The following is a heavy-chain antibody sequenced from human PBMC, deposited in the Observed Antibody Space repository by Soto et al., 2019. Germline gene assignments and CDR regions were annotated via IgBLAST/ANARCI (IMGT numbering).Heavy chain of an antibody. J-gene: IGHJ3*02. CDR2: IFYDGTKK. CDR1: GFTLSSFA. V-gene: IGHV3-30-3*01. Sequence: GSLRLSCEASGFTLSSFAMHWVCQAPGRGLEWVAVIFYDGTKKYYADSVKGRFTISRDNSKNTLYVQMNSLSPEDTSVYYCPRECSGHDDAFDIWGQGTMVTV. CDR3: PRECSGHDDAFDI. D-gene: IGHD5-12*01.